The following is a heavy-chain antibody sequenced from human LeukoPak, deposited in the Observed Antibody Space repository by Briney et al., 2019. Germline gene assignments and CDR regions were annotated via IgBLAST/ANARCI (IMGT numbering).Heavy chain of an antibody. J-gene: IGHJ4*02. CDR2: IYYSGST. CDR3: ARLGRSGLNY. CDR1: GGSISSYY. D-gene: IGHD1-26*01. V-gene: IGHV4-59*08. Sequence: SETLSLTCTVSGGSISSYYWSWIRQPPGKGLERIGYIYYSGSTNYNPSLKSRVTISVDTSKNQFSLKLSSVTAADTAVYYCARLGRSGLNYWGQGTLVTVSS.